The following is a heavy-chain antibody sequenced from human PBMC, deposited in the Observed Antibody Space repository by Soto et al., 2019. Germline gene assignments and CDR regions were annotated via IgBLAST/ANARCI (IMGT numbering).Heavy chain of an antibody. CDR2: ISGSGGST. V-gene: IGHV3-23*01. J-gene: IGHJ3*02. Sequence: EVQLLESGGGLVQPGGSLRLSCAASGLAFSNYAMSWVRQAPGKGLVWVSIISGSGGSTDYADSVKGRFTISRDNAKNTLYLQMTSLRAEATAVYYCAKALYCSSTSCYTSNGFDIWGQGTMVTVSS. CDR3: AKALYCSSTSCYTSNGFDI. D-gene: IGHD2-2*02. CDR1: GLAFSNYA.